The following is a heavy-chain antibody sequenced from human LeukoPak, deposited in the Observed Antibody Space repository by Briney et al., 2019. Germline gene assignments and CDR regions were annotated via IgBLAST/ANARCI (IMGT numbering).Heavy chain of an antibody. CDR3: ASGGIFQEFDY. CDR1: GFTFSSYG. V-gene: IGHV3-33*01. D-gene: IGHD2-15*01. J-gene: IGHJ4*02. Sequence: GRSLRLSCAASGFTFSSYGMHWVRQAPGKGLEWVAVIWYDGSNKYYADSVKGRFTISRDNSKDTLYLQMNSLRAEDTAVYYCASGGIFQEFDYWGQGTLVTVSS. CDR2: IWYDGSNK.